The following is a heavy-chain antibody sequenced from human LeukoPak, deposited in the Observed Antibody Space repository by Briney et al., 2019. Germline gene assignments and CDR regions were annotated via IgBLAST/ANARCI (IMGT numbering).Heavy chain of an antibody. V-gene: IGHV4-59*08. CDR2: IYYSGST. Sequence: PSETLSLTCTVSGGSISNYYWSWIRQPPGKGLEWIGYIYYSGSTNYNPSLKSRVTISVDTSKNQFSLKLSSVTAADTAVYYCARGGFVTPFDYWGQGTLVTVSS. CDR1: GGSISNYY. CDR3: ARGGFVTPFDY. J-gene: IGHJ4*02. D-gene: IGHD4-23*01.